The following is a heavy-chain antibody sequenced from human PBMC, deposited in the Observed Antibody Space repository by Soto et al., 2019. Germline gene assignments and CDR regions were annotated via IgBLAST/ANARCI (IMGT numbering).Heavy chain of an antibody. J-gene: IGHJ6*03. CDR3: ARDQDDGSGSPNYYYYYYMDV. CDR2: ISSNGGST. Sequence: GSLRLSCAASGFTFSSYAMHWVRQAPGKGLEYVSAISSNGGSTYYANSVKGRFTISRDNSKNTLYLQMGSLRAEDMAVYYCARDQDDGSGSPNYYYYYYMDVWGKGTTVTVSS. V-gene: IGHV3-64*01. CDR1: GFTFSSYA. D-gene: IGHD3-10*01.